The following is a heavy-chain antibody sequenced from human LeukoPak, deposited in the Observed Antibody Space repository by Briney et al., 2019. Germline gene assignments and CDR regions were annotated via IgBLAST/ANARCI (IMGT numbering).Heavy chain of an antibody. J-gene: IGHJ4*02. CDR2: ITSSSSTI. Sequence: EWVSYITSSSSTIYYADSVRGRFIISRDNAKKSVYLQLNNLRADDTAVYYCARSTEWYADYWGQGTLVTVSS. CDR3: ARSTEWYADY. D-gene: IGHD3-3*01. V-gene: IGHV3-48*01.